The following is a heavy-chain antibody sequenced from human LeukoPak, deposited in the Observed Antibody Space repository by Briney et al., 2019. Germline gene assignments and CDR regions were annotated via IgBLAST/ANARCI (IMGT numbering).Heavy chain of an antibody. CDR2: IYYSGST. Sequence: SETLSLTCTVSGGSISSSSYYWGWIRQPPGKGLEWIGSIYYSGSTYYNPSLKSRVTMSVDTSKNQFSLKVTSVTAADTAVYYCARDQSSGYNWFAPWGQGTLVIVSS. V-gene: IGHV4-39*07. D-gene: IGHD6-19*01. CDR1: GGSISSSSYY. J-gene: IGHJ5*02. CDR3: ARDQSSGYNWFAP.